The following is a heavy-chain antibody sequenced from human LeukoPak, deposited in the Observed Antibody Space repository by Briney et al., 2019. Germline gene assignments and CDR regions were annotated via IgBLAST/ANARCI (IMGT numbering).Heavy chain of an antibody. Sequence: GGSLRPSCAASGFTFSSYAMHWVRQAPGKGLEYVSTISSNGGSTYYANSVKGRFTISRDNSKNTLYLQMGSLRDEDMAVYYCARALTFYYSDAFDIWGQGTMVTVSS. J-gene: IGHJ3*02. CDR1: GFTFSSYA. CDR3: ARALTFYYSDAFDI. V-gene: IGHV3-64*01. D-gene: IGHD3-22*01. CDR2: ISSNGGST.